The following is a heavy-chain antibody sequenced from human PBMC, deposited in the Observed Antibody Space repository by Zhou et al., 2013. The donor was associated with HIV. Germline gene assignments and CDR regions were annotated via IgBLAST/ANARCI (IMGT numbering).Heavy chain of an antibody. CDR3: ARGDFWSGYPYYYYMDV. V-gene: IGHV4-4*07. D-gene: IGHD3-3*01. Sequence: QVQLQESGPGLVKPSETPSLTCTVSGGSISSYYWSWIRQPAGKGLEWIGRIYTSGSTNYNPSLKSRVTMSVDTSKNQFSLKLSSVTAADTAVYYCARGDFWSGYPYYYYMDVWGKGTTVTVSS. CDR1: GGSISSYY. CDR2: IYTSGST. J-gene: IGHJ6*03.